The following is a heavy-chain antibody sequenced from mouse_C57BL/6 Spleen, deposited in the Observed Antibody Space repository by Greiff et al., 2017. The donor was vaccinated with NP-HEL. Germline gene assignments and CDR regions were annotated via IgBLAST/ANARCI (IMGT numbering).Heavy chain of an antibody. V-gene: IGHV1-15*01. CDR1: GYTFTDYE. D-gene: IGHD1-1*01. CDR3: TRRGLLENYAMDY. J-gene: IGHJ4*01. CDR2: IDPETGGT. Sequence: VKLQESGAELVRPGASVTLSCKASGYTFTDYEMHWVKQTPVHGLEWIGAIDPETGGTAYNQKFKGKAILTADKSSSTAYMELRSLTSEDSAVYYCTRRGLLENYAMDYWGQGTSVTVSS.